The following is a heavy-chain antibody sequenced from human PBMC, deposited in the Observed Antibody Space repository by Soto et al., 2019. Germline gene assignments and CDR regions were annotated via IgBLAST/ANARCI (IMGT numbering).Heavy chain of an antibody. CDR3: ASSGLGNYPVSGRRDY. CDR2: IIPIFGTA. Sequence: QVQLVQSGAEVKKPGSSVKVSCKASGGTFSSYAISWVRQAPGQGLEWMGGIIPIFGTANYAQKFQGRVTITADESTSTAYMELSSLRSEDTAVYYCASSGLGNYPVSGRRDYWGQGTLVTVSS. J-gene: IGHJ4*02. CDR1: GGTFSSYA. D-gene: IGHD3-3*01. V-gene: IGHV1-69*01.